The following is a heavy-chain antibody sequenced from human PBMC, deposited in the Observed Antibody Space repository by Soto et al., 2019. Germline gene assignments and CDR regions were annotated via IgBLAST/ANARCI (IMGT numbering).Heavy chain of an antibody. Sequence: GGSLRLSYADSGLTFSSYAMSWVRQAPGKGLEWVSVISGSGGSTYYADSVKGRFIISRDTSENTLYLQMDSLRVDDTAMYYCVRAGLSVFNSDFYGAWLDPWGQGTQVTVSS. J-gene: IGHJ5*02. CDR1: GLTFSSYA. V-gene: IGHV3-23*01. CDR2: ISGSGGST. D-gene: IGHD2-21*02. CDR3: VRAGLSVFNSDFYGAWLDP.